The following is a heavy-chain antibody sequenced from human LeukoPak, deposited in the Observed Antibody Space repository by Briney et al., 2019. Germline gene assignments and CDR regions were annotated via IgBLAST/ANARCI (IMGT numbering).Heavy chain of an antibody. CDR1: GFTFRTHW. V-gene: IGHV3-7*01. CDR3: TRDIGFNNYDY. Sequence: GGSLRLSCIVSGFTFRTHWMTWIRQAPGKGLEWLANIKGDGSEKIYVDSVKGRFTISRDNAENTLYLQMDSLRADDTAVYYCTRDIGFNNYDYWGQGTLVTVSS. CDR2: IKGDGSEK. D-gene: IGHD5-24*01. J-gene: IGHJ4*02.